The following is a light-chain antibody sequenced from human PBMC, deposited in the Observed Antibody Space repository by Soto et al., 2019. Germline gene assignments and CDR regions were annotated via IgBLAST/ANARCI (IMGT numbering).Light chain of an antibody. J-gene: IGKJ4*01. CDR1: QTVSSSY. CDR3: QQYNNWPLG. V-gene: IGKV3D-15*01. CDR2: GAS. Sequence: EFVLTQSPGTLSLSPGERATLSCRASQTVSSSYLAWYQQQPGQAPRLLIYGASNRATGIPARFSGSGSGTEFTLTISSLQSEDFAVYYCQQYNNWPLGFGGGTKVDI.